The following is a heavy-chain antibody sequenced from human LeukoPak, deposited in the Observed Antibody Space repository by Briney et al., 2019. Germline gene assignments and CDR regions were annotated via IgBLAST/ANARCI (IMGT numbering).Heavy chain of an antibody. CDR1: GDSISSSS. CDR2: IANNGNA. CDR3: ARRIFSAQFRPLLYSDMDV. Sequence: PSETLSLTCSVSGDSISSSSWTWIRQSPGKGLESLGYIANNGNAKYKSSFEGRVTMSVDTSKSQFSLTLSSVTAADTAVYYCARRIFSAQFRPLLYSDMDVWGKGTAVIVSS. D-gene: IGHD2/OR15-2a*01. V-gene: IGHV4-59*08. J-gene: IGHJ6*03.